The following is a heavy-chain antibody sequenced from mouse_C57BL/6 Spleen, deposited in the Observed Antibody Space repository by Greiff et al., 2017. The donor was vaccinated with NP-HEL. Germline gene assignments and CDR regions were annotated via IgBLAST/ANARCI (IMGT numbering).Heavy chain of an antibody. J-gene: IGHJ4*01. CDR1: GYTFTSYW. CDR3: ARNDSYSFYAMDY. V-gene: IGHV1-64*01. CDR2: IHPNSGST. D-gene: IGHD2-3*01. Sequence: QVQLQQPGAELVKPGASVKLSCKASGYTFTSYWMHWVKQRPGQGLEWIGMIHPNSGSTNYNEKFKSKATLTVDKSSSTAYMQLSSLTSEDSAVYYCARNDSYSFYAMDYWGQGTSVTVSS.